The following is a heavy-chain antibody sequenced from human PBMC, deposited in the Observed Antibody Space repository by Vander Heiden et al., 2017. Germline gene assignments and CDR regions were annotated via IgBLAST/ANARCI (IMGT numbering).Heavy chain of an antibody. D-gene: IGHD3-22*01. Sequence: QVQLQESGPGLVRPSETLSLTYAVSGGSMGNYSWTWLRQPAGKALEWLGRTYTGGSTNYNPPLKSRVTMSVATSKNQFSLKLTSVTAADTAVYYCVGNYYDSRGYYFIDSWGQGTLVTVS. CDR1: GGSMGNYS. CDR2: TYTGGST. CDR3: VGNYYDSRGYYFIDS. J-gene: IGHJ4*02. V-gene: IGHV4-4*07.